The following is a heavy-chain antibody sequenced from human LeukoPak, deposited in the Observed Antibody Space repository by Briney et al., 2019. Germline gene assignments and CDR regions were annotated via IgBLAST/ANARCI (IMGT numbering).Heavy chain of an antibody. CDR2: VKSKTDGGTT. CDR3: TTGPVVPAARYYYYYMDV. J-gene: IGHJ6*03. Sequence: GGSLRLSCAASGFTFSNAWMSWVRQAPGKGLEWVGRVKSKTDGGTTDYAAPVKGRFTISRDDSKNTLYPQMNSLKTEDTAVYYCTTGPVVPAARYYYYYMDVWGKGTTVTVSS. D-gene: IGHD2-2*01. CDR1: GFTFSNAW. V-gene: IGHV3-15*01.